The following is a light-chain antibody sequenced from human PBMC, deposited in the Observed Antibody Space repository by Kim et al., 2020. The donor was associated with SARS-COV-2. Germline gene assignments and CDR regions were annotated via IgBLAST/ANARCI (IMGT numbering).Light chain of an antibody. Sequence: PGKTASITCGGNNVGDKSVHWYQQRPGRAPVLVMYYDSDRPSGIPDLFSGSNSGNTATLTISRVEAGDEADYYCQVWDSGSDHPVFGGGTQLTVL. J-gene: IGLJ2*01. CDR2: YDS. CDR1: NVGDKS. CDR3: QVWDSGSDHPV. V-gene: IGLV3-21*04.